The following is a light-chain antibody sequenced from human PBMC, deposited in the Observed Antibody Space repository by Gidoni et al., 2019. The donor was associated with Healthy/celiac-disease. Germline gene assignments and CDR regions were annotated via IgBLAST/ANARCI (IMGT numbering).Light chain of an antibody. Sequence: SLGERATINCKSSQSVLYSSNNKNYLAWYQQKPGQPPKLLIYWASTRESGVPDRFSGSGSGTDFTLTISSLQAEDVAVYYCQQYYSTPLTFGGXTKVEIK. CDR2: WAS. CDR3: QQYYSTPLT. J-gene: IGKJ4*01. CDR1: QSVLYSSNNKNY. V-gene: IGKV4-1*01.